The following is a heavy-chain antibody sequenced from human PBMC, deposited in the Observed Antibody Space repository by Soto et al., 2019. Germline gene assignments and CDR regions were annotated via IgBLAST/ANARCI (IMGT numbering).Heavy chain of an antibody. D-gene: IGHD3-10*01. CDR2: IYYSGST. J-gene: IGHJ5*02. CDR1: GGSISSSSYY. CDR3: ARREAVRGVIITSGLFDP. V-gene: IGHV4-39*01. Sequence: SETLSLTCTVSGGSISSSSYYWGWIRQPPGKGLEWIGSIYYSGSTYYNPSLKSRVTISLDTSKNLFSLKLISGPAADTAVYYCARREAVRGVIITSGLFDPWGQGTLVTVSS.